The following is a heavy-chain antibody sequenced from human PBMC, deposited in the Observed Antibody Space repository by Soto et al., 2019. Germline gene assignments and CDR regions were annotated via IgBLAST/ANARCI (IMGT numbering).Heavy chain of an antibody. V-gene: IGHV5-10-1*01. CDR3: ARQHLSAAGQPYYYYYYGMDV. Sequence: GESLKISCKGSVYSFTSYWISWVRQMPGKGLEWMGRIDPSDSYTNYSPSFQGHVTISADKSISTAYLQWSSLKASDTAMYYCARQHLSAAGQPYYYYYYGMDVWGQGTTVTVSS. D-gene: IGHD6-13*01. J-gene: IGHJ6*02. CDR1: VYSFTSYW. CDR2: IDPSDSYT.